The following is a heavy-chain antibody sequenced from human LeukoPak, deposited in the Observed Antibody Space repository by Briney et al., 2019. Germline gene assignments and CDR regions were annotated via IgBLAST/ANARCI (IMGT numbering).Heavy chain of an antibody. Sequence: GGSLTLSCAASGFTFSGSAMHWVRQASGKGLEWVGRIRSKANSYATAYAASVKGRFTISRDDSKNTAYLQMNSLKTEDTAVYYCTRTTVTTSGWFDPWGQGTLVTVSS. CDR3: TRTTVTTSGWFDP. CDR2: IRSKANSYAT. J-gene: IGHJ5*02. CDR1: GFTFSGSA. V-gene: IGHV3-73*01. D-gene: IGHD4-17*01.